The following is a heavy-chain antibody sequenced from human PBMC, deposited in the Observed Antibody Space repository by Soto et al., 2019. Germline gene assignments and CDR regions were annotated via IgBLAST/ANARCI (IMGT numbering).Heavy chain of an antibody. CDR1: GGSFSGYY. CDR3: ARDRGSGYDVADYFDY. Sequence: SETLSLTCAVYGGSFSGYYWSWIRQPPGKGLEWIGEINHSGSTNYNPSLKSRVTISVDKSKNQFSLKLSSVTAADTAVYYCARDRGSGYDVADYFDYWGQGTLVTVSS. D-gene: IGHD5-12*01. V-gene: IGHV4-34*01. J-gene: IGHJ4*02. CDR2: INHSGST.